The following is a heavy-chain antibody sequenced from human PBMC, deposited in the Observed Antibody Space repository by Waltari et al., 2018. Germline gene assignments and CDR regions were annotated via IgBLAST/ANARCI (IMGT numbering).Heavy chain of an antibody. Sequence: EVQLLESGGGLVQPGGSLRLSCAASGFTFSSYAMSWVRQAPGKGLECVSAISGRGGITYYADSVKGRFTISRDNSKTSLYLQMISLRAEDTAVYYCAKDRKYRTYGVVDYWGQGTLVTVSS. V-gene: IGHV3-23*01. CDR2: ISGRGGIT. J-gene: IGHJ4*02. CDR3: AKDRKYRTYGVVDY. D-gene: IGHD4-17*01. CDR1: GFTFSSYA.